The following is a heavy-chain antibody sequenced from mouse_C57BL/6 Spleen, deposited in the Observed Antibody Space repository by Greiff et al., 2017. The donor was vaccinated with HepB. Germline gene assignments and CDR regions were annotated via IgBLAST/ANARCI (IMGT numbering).Heavy chain of an antibody. J-gene: IGHJ3*01. V-gene: IGHV1-50*01. CDR1: GYTFTSYW. CDR3: ARGAY. CDR2: IDPSDSYT. Sequence: QVQLQQSGAELVKPGASVKLSCKASGYTFTSYWMQWVKQRPGQGLEWIGEIDPSDSYTNYNQKFKGKATLTVDTSSSTAYMQLSSLTSEDSAVYYSARGAYWGQGTLVTVSA.